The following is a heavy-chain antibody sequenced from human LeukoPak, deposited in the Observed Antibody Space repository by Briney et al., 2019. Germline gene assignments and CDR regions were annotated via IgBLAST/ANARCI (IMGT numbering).Heavy chain of an antibody. CDR2: ISSNGGST. D-gene: IGHD3-10*01. V-gene: IGHV3-23*01. CDR1: GFTFSSYA. Sequence: GGSLRLSCAASGFTFSSYAMSWVRQAPWKGLEWVSTISSNGGSTYYADSVKGRFTISRDNSKNTLYLQMNSLRAEDTAIYYCAKDWGYASGTYYNLWGQGTLVTVSS. J-gene: IGHJ4*02. CDR3: AKDWGYASGTYYNL.